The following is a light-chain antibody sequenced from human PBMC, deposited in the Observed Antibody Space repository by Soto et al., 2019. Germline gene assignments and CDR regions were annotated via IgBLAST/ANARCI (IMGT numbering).Light chain of an antibody. V-gene: IGLV2-14*01. CDR2: AVN. CDR1: SSDIGAYNY. Sequence: QSALTQAASVSGSPGQSITISCTGTSSDIGAYNYVSWYQQRPGKALKVLIYAVNNRPSGISDRFSGSKSGNTASLTISGLQAEDEAVYYCNSYTNSDTVIFGGGTKVTVL. CDR3: NSYTNSDTVI. J-gene: IGLJ2*01.